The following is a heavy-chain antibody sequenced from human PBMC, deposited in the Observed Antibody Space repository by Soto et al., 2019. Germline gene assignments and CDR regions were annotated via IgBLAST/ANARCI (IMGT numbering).Heavy chain of an antibody. D-gene: IGHD2-8*01. J-gene: IGHJ3*02. Sequence: ASVKVSCKASGGTFSSYTISWVRQAPGQGLEWMGRIIPILGIANYAQKFQGRVTITAYKSTITAYMELSSLRSEDSAVYYCASERVERWCLNGPIIDAFDIWGHGTMVTVSS. V-gene: IGHV1-69*02. CDR2: IIPILGIA. CDR1: GGTFSSYT. CDR3: ASERVERWCLNGPIIDAFDI.